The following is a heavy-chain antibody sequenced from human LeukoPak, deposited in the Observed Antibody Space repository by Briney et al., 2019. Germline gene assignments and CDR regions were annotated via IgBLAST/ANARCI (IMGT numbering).Heavy chain of an antibody. V-gene: IGHV3-53*04. J-gene: IGHJ4*02. D-gene: IGHD4-17*01. CDR2: MYRGGST. CDR1: GFTVSTNY. CDR3: ARGGGDYNPFDY. Sequence: GGSLRLSCAVSGFTVSTNYMSWVRQAPGKGLEWVAVMYRGGSTYYADSVKGRFTISKNNTKNTLYFEINSLKPDHTAFYYGARGGGDYNPFDYWGQGTLVTVSS.